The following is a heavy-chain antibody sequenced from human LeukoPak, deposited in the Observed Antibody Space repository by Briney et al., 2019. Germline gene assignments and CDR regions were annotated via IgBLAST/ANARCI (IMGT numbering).Heavy chain of an antibody. CDR1: GGSFSGYY. D-gene: IGHD3-22*01. V-gene: IGHV4-34*01. CDR2: INHSGST. J-gene: IGHJ4*02. Sequence: PSETLSLTSAVYGGSFSGYYWSWIRQPPGKGLEWIGEINHSGSTNYNPSLKSRVTVSVDTPKNQFSLKLSSVTAADTAVYYCARGYYYDSSGYYGYWGQGTLVTVSS. CDR3: ARGYYYDSSGYYGY.